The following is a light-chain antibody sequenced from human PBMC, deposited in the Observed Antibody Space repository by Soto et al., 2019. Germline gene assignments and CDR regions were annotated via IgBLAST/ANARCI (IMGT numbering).Light chain of an antibody. Sequence: EIVMKQSPATLSVSPGERVTLSCRASQSVSSNLAWYQQKPGQAPRLLIYGASTRATGLPARFSGSGSGTEFTLTISSLQSEDFAVYYCQQYNKWPRTFGQGTKVDIK. V-gene: IGKV3-15*01. CDR1: QSVSSN. CDR2: GAS. CDR3: QQYNKWPRT. J-gene: IGKJ1*01.